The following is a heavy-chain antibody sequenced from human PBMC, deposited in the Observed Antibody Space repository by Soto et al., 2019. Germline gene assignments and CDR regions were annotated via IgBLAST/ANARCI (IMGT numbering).Heavy chain of an antibody. CDR1: GGSMSSDRYY. D-gene: IGHD2-15*01. CDR3: ALFCSGGSCYRTAFWYFDL. Sequence: QLQLQESGPGLLKPSETLSLTCTVSGGSMSSDRYYWGWIRQPPGKGLEWIGSTYYSGTTYYNPSLTSRVTISVDPTGNQFSLRLSSVTAADTAVYYCALFCSGGSCYRTAFWYFDLWGRGSLVTVSS. V-gene: IGHV4-39*01. CDR2: TYYSGTT. J-gene: IGHJ2*01.